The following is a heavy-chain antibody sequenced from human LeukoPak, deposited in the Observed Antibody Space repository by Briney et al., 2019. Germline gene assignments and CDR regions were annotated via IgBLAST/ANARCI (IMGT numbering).Heavy chain of an antibody. J-gene: IGHJ4*02. CDR3: AKYSSSFRSYYFDY. CDR2: ISGSGGST. D-gene: IGHD6-6*01. V-gene: IGHV3-23*01. CDR1: GFTFSSYG. Sequence: PGGSLRLSCAASGFTFSSYGMSWVRQAPGKGLEWVSAISGSGGSTYYADSVKGRFTISRDNSKNTLYLQMNSLRAEDTAVYYCAKYSSSFRSYYFDYWGQGTLVTVSS.